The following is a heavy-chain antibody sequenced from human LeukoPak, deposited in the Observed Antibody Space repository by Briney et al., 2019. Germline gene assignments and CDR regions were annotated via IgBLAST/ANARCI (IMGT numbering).Heavy chain of an antibody. D-gene: IGHD2-15*01. CDR1: GGSISSSSYY. J-gene: IGHJ5*02. V-gene: IGHV4-39*01. Sequence: SETLSLTCTVSGGSISSSSYYWGWIRQPPGKGLEWIGSIYCSGSTYYNPSLKSRVTISVDTSKNQFSLKLSSVTAADTAVYYCARHRGCSGGSCYPNWFDPWGQGTLVTVSS. CDR3: ARHRGCSGGSCYPNWFDP. CDR2: IYCSGST.